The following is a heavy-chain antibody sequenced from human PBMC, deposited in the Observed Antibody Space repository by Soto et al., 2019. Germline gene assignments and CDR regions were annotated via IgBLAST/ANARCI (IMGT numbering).Heavy chain of an antibody. J-gene: IGHJ6*02. V-gene: IGHV3-30-3*01. D-gene: IGHD2-15*01. CDR1: GFIFSSYA. CDR2: ISYDGSNK. Sequence: PGGSLRLSCAASGFIFSSYAMHWVRQAPGKGLEWVAVISYDGSNKYYADSVKGRFTISRDNSKNTLYLQMNSLRAEDTAVYYCARGVVAATYYYYGMDVWGQGTTVTVSS. CDR3: ARGVVAATYYYYGMDV.